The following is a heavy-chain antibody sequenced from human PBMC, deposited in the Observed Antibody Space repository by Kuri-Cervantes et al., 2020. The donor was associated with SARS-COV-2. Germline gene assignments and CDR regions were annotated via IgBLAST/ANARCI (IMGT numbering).Heavy chain of an antibody. CDR3: TTGPSVAVRPDSYFYMDV. CDR1: GFTFGDYA. CDR2: SRSKAYGGTS. J-gene: IGHJ6*03. Sequence: GESLKISCTASGFTFGDYAMNWFRQTPGKGLEWVGLSRSKAYGGTSEYAASVKDRFTISRDDTGTIAYLQMNSLKPEDTAVYYCTTGPSVAVRPDSYFYMDVWGKGTTVTVSS. V-gene: IGHV3-49*03. D-gene: IGHD3-10*01.